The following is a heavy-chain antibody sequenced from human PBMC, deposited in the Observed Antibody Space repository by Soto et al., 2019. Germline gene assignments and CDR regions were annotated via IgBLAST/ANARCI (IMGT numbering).Heavy chain of an antibody. D-gene: IGHD3-10*01. J-gene: IGHJ4*02. V-gene: IGHV4-59*01. CDR3: ARTAVIRGIIIREFDY. CDR2: IFYTGTT. Sequence: SETLSLTCIVSGDSISGYYWSWIRHSPGKGLEWIGYIFYTGTTNYNPSLKSRVTISVDTSKNQFSLNLSSVTAADTAVYYCARTAVIRGIIIREFDYWGQGNLVTVSS. CDR1: GDSISGYY.